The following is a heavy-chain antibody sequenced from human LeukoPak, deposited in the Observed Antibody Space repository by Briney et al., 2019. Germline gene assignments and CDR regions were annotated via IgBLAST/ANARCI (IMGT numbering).Heavy chain of an antibody. CDR2: IYSGGST. D-gene: IGHD3-9*01. Sequence: GGSLRLSCAASGFTVSSNYMSWVRQAPGKGLEWVSVIYSGGSTYYADSVKGRFTISRDNSKNTLYLQMNSLRAEDTAVYYCARGWDEILTGYEYWGQGTLVTVSS. CDR3: ARGWDEILTGYEY. V-gene: IGHV3-66*01. J-gene: IGHJ4*02. CDR1: GFTVSSNY.